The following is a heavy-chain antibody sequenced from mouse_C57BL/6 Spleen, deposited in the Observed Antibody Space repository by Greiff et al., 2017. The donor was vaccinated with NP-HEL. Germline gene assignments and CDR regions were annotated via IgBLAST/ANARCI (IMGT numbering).Heavy chain of an antibody. V-gene: IGHV5-4*03. CDR2: ISDGGSYT. CDR3: ASGYDRDFDV. Sequence: EVKLMESGGGLVKPGGSLKLSCAASGFTFSSYAMSWVRQTPEKRLEWVATISDGGSYTYYPDNVKGRFTISRDNAKNNLYLQRSHLKSEDTAMYYCASGYDRDFDVWGTGTTVTVSS. D-gene: IGHD2-2*01. J-gene: IGHJ1*03. CDR1: GFTFSSYA.